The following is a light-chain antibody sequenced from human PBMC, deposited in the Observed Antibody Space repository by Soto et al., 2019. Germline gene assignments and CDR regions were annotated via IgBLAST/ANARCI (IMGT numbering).Light chain of an antibody. CDR2: GAS. V-gene: IGKV3-15*01. Sequence: EIVMTQSPATLSVSPGERATLSCRASQSVSSNLAWYQQKPGQAPRLLIYGASTRATAIPARFSGSGSGTEFTLTISSLQSEDFAVYYCQQYNNWPPGTFGGGTKVEIK. J-gene: IGKJ4*01. CDR1: QSVSSN. CDR3: QQYNNWPPGT.